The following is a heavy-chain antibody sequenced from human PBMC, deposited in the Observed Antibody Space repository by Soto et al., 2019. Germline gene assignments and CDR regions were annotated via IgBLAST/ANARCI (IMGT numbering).Heavy chain of an antibody. CDR2: MNPNSANT. D-gene: IGHD3-10*01. V-gene: IGHV1-8*01. CDR3: ARGVGSGTYYNQYNWFDY. J-gene: IGHJ5*01. Sequence: ASVKVSCKASGYTFTSYDINWVRQATGQGLEWMGWMNPNSANTGYAQKFQGRVTMTRNTSISTAYMELRSLRSDDTAVYYSARGVGSGTYYNQYNWFDYWGQGTLVTVSS. CDR1: GYTFTSYD.